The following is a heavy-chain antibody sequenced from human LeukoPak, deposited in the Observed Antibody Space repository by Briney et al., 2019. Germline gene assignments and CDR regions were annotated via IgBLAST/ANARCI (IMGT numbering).Heavy chain of an antibody. V-gene: IGHV3-48*01. CDR1: GFTFSSYS. CDR3: AKVTYGSGTYGAFDS. J-gene: IGHJ4*02. CDR2: ISSSSSTI. Sequence: AGGSLRLSCAASGFTFSSYSMNWVRQAPGKGLEWVSYISSSSSTIYYADSVKGRFTISRDNAKNTLYLQMNSLRAEDTAVYYCAKVTYGSGTYGAFDSRGQGTLVTVSS. D-gene: IGHD3-10*01.